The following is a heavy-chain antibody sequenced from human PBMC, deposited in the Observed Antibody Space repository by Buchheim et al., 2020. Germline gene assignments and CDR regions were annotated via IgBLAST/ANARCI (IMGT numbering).Heavy chain of an antibody. CDR1: GFIFSKYA. Sequence: QPQLVESGGGVVQPGRSLRLTCTGSGFIFSKYAKHWVRQAPGKGLEWVAVISYAGNDIYYADSVRGRFSISRDNSKNTLYLQMNSLRAEGTAVYYCASSFWGLQILEPAKYYCGMDLWGQGTTVTVSS. D-gene: IGHD3-10*01. CDR3: ASSFWGLQILEPAKYYCGMDL. J-gene: IGHJ6*02. CDR2: ISYAGNDI. V-gene: IGHV3-30*04.